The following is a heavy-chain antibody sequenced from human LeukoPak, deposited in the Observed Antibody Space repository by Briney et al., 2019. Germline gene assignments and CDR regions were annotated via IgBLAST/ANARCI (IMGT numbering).Heavy chain of an antibody. D-gene: IGHD4-11*01. Sequence: GGSLRLSCAASGFTFSSYAMSWVRQAPGKGLEWVSAISGSGGSTYYADSVKGRFTISRDNSKNTLYLQMNSLRAEDTAVYYCAKLGRPKAYTGYNWFDPWGQGTLVTVSS. CDR3: AKLGRPKAYTGYNWFDP. V-gene: IGHV3-23*01. J-gene: IGHJ5*02. CDR2: ISGSGGST. CDR1: GFTFSSYA.